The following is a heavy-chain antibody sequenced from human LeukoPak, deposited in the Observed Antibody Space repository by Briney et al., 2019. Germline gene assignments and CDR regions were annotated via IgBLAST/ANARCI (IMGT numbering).Heavy chain of an antibody. D-gene: IGHD3-3*01. CDR3: AREWAIFGVVTQGFDY. CDR2: IYYSGST. V-gene: IGHV4-39*07. Sequence: SETLSLTCTVSGGSISSSTYYWGWIRQPPGKGLEWIGSIYYSGSTYYNPSLKSRVTISVDRSKNQFSLKLGSVTAADTAVYYCAREWAIFGVVTQGFDYWGQGTLVTVSS. J-gene: IGHJ4*02. CDR1: GGSISSSTYY.